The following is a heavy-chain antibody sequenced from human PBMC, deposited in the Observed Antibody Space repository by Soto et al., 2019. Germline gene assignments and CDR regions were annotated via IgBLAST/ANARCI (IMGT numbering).Heavy chain of an antibody. CDR3: ARVSNDYIWGSYPSY. D-gene: IGHD3-16*02. Sequence: ASVKVSCKASGYTFTSYDINWVRQATGQGLEWMGWMNPNSGNTGYAQKFQGRVTMTRNTSISTAYMELSSLRSEDTAVYYCARVSNDYIWGSYPSYWGQGTLVTVSS. CDR1: GYTFTSYD. CDR2: MNPNSGNT. J-gene: IGHJ4*02. V-gene: IGHV1-8*01.